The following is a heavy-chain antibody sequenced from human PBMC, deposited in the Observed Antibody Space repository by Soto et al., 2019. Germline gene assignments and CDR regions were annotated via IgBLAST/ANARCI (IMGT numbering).Heavy chain of an antibody. CDR1: GFTFRSYA. J-gene: IGHJ3*02. V-gene: IGHV3-23*01. CDR2: ISGSGGST. CDR3: AKDLDVYCSSASCSGDAFDI. D-gene: IGHD2-2*01. Sequence: EVQLLESGGGLVQPGESLRVSCMASGFTFRSYAMSWFRRARGKGLEWVSAISGSGGSTYYADSVKGRFTISRDNSKNTLYVQMNSLRAEDTATYYCAKDLDVYCSSASCSGDAFDIWGQGTMVTVSS.